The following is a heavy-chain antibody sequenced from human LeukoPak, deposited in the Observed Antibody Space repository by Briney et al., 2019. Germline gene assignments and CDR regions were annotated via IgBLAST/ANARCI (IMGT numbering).Heavy chain of an antibody. CDR3: ARLPIVVEHQGYYYYGMDV. V-gene: IGHV5-10-1*01. CDR1: GYSFTSYW. Sequence: GESLKISCKGSGYSFTSYWISWVRQMPGKGLEWMGRIDPGDSYTNYSPSFQGHVTISADKSISTAYLQWSSLKASDTAMYYCARLPIVVEHQGYYYYGMDVWGQGTTVTVSS. J-gene: IGHJ6*02. CDR2: IDPGDSYT. D-gene: IGHD2-2*01.